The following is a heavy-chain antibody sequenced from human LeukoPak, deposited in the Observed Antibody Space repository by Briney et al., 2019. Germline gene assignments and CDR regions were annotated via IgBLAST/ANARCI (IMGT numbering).Heavy chain of an antibody. CDR3: ATHPAKPMIGSGYFDY. Sequence: GASVKVSCKVSGYTLTELSMHWVRQAPGKGLEWMGGFDPEDGETIYAQKFQGRVTMTEDTSTDTAYMELSSLRSEDTAVYYCATHPAKPMIGSGYFDYWGQGTLVTVSS. CDR2: FDPEDGET. CDR1: GYTLTELS. V-gene: IGHV1-24*01. J-gene: IGHJ4*02. D-gene: IGHD3-22*01.